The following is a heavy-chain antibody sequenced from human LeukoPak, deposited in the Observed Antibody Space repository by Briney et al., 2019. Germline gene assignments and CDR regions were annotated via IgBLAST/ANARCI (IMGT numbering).Heavy chain of an antibody. CDR1: GYTFTGYY. V-gene: IGHV1-2*02. J-gene: IGHJ4*02. CDR3: ARDAAFYYDSSGGEDY. Sequence: GASVKVSCKASGYTFTGYYMHWVRQAPGQGPEWMGWINPNSGGTNYAQKFQGRVTMTRDTSNSTAYMELSRLRSDDTAVYYCARDAAFYYDSSGGEDYWGQGTLVTVSS. CDR2: INPNSGGT. D-gene: IGHD3-22*01.